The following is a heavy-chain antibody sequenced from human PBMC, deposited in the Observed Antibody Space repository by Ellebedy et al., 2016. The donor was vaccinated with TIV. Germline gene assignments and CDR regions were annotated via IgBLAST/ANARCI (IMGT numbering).Heavy chain of an antibody. CDR1: GGAISSNY. V-gene: IGHV4-59*01. D-gene: IGHD3-9*01. J-gene: IGHJ6*02. CDR3: AKHYDILTGLFYGMDV. CDR2: IYYSGST. Sequence: SETLSLXXTVSGGAISSNYWRWIRQHPGKGLEWIGYIYYSGSTNYNPSLKSRVTISVDTSKNQFSLKLSSVTAADTAVYYCAKHYDILTGLFYGMDVWGQGPTVTVSS.